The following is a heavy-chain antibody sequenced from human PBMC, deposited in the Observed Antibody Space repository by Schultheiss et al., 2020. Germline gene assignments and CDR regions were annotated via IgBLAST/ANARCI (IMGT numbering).Heavy chain of an antibody. CDR1: GGSVSSGSYY. Sequence: SETLSLTCTVSGGSVSSGSYYWSWIRQPPGKGLEWIGSIYHSGSTYYNPSLKSRVTISVDTSKNQFSLKLSSVTAADTAVYYCARSDGDLDYWGQGTLVTVSS. CDR3: ARSDGDLDY. CDR2: IYHSGST. J-gene: IGHJ4*02. D-gene: IGHD4-17*01. V-gene: IGHV4-39*07.